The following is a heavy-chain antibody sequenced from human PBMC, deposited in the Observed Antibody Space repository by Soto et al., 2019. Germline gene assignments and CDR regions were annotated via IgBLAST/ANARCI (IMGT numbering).Heavy chain of an antibody. J-gene: IGHJ4*02. CDR1: GGTFSTYA. Sequence: QVQLVQSGAEVKKPESSVKVSCKAPGGTFSTYAISWVRQAPGQGLEWMGGIIPMFGTANYAQRFQDRVTITADESTNTAYMELSSLRSEDTAVDFCASGIQLWLRRINNGYSGWGQGTLVTVSS. V-gene: IGHV1-69*12. CDR2: IIPMFGTA. D-gene: IGHD5-18*01. CDR3: ASGIQLWLRRINNGYSG.